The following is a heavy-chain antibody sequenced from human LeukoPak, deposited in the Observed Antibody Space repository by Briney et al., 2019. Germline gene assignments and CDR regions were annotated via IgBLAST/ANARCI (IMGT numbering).Heavy chain of an antibody. CDR2: ISGSGDRR. Sequence: PGGSLRLSCAASGFTFSSYAMNWVRQAPGKGLEWVSAISGSGDRRNYADSVKGRFTISRDISKNTLYLQMNSLRAEDTAVYYCAKDRRELYGDYGDWGQGTLVTVSS. CDR1: GFTFSSYA. V-gene: IGHV3-23*01. D-gene: IGHD4-17*01. CDR3: AKDRRELYGDYGD. J-gene: IGHJ4*02.